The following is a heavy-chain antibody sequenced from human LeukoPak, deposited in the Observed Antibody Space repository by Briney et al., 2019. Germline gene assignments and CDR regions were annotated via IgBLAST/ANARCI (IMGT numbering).Heavy chain of an antibody. D-gene: IGHD2-8*02. V-gene: IGHV3-7*01. Sequence: GGSLRLSCAASGFTFSSFYMSWVRQAPGKGLEWVANIRKDGSAQFYVDSVKGRFTISRDNPKNTMNLQMNSLRAEDTAVYYCAKGGGVIGRSYYFDYWGQGTLVTVSS. CDR1: GFTFSSFY. CDR2: IRKDGSAQ. CDR3: AKGGGVIGRSYYFDY. J-gene: IGHJ4*02.